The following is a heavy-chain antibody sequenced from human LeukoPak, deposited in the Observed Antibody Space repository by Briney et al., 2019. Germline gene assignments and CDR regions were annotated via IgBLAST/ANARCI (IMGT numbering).Heavy chain of an antibody. J-gene: IGHJ4*01. CDR1: GGSISRYY. Sequence: PSETLSLTCAVSGGSISRYYWTWIRQPPGKALEWIGYISYSGSTNYNPSLKSRVTISIDTSKNQVSLKMSSVTAADTAVYYCAKSGGYGLIDYWGQGTLVTVSS. CDR3: AKSGGYGLIDY. CDR2: ISYSGST. D-gene: IGHD6-25*01. V-gene: IGHV4-59*08.